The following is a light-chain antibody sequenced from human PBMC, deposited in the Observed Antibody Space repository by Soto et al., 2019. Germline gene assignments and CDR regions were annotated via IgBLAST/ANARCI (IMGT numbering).Light chain of an antibody. J-gene: IGKJ4*01. CDR1: QSVGNS. CDR3: QQRRNWPLT. CDR2: DAS. V-gene: IGKV3-11*01. Sequence: EIVLTQSPDTLSLSPGERATLSCRVSQSVGNSVAWYQQKPGQAPRLVIYDASKRATGIPARFSGSGSVTDFTLSISSLEPEDFAVYSCQQRRNWPLTFGGGTNVEIK.